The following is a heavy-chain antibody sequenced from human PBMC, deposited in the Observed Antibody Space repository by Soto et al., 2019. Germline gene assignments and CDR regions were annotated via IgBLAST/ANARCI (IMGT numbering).Heavy chain of an antibody. CDR2: IYWDDDK. CDR1: GFSLSTSGVG. J-gene: IGHJ4*02. V-gene: IGHV2-5*02. Sequence: QITLKESGPPLVKPTQTLTLTCTFSGFSLSTSGVGVGWIRQPPGKALEWLVLIYWDDDKRYSPSLKSRLTITKDTSKNQVVLTMTNMDPVDTATYYCAHSIRYFDWLHRYFDYWGQGTLVTVSS. CDR3: AHSIRYFDWLHRYFDY. D-gene: IGHD3-9*01.